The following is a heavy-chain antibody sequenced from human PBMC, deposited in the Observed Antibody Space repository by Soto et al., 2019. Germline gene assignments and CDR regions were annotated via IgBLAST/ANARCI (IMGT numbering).Heavy chain of an antibody. Sequence: ASVKVSCKASGFSFTGYYIHWLRQAPGQGLEWMGWINARSCGTEYAQKFQGRVTLTRDTSIATAYLALTSLTSDDTALYYCAKDLTRQLAYWLDPWGQGTQVTVSS. CDR2: INARSCGT. V-gene: IGHV1-2*02. CDR3: AKDLTRQLAYWLDP. D-gene: IGHD6-6*01. CDR1: GFSFTGYY. J-gene: IGHJ5*02.